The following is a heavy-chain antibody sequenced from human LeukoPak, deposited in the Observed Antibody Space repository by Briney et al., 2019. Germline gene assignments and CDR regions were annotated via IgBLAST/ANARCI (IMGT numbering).Heavy chain of an antibody. CDR1: DGSLSSYY. V-gene: IGHV4-59*08. CDR3: ARRSWYVDY. Sequence: SETLSLTCTVSDGSLSSYYWSWIRQPPGKGLEWIGYIYSSGSTNYNPSLESRVTISEDTSKNQFSLKLRSVTAADTAIYYCARRSWYVDYWGQGTLVTVSS. D-gene: IGHD6-13*01. J-gene: IGHJ4*02. CDR2: IYSSGST.